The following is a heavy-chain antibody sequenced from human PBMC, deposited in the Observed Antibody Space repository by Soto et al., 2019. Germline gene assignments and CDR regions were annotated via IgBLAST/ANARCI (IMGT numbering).Heavy chain of an antibody. CDR2: IYYSGNT. D-gene: IGHD3-3*01. CDR1: GGSISSGDNY. CDR3: ASNYDFWSGYYPY. Sequence: PSETLSLTCTVSGGSISSGDNYWSWIRQSPGKGLEWIGYIYYSGNTYYNPSLKSRVTMSLDTSKSQFSLKLSSVTAADTAIYYCASNYDFWSGYYPYWGQGTLVTVSS. V-gene: IGHV4-30-4*01. J-gene: IGHJ4*02.